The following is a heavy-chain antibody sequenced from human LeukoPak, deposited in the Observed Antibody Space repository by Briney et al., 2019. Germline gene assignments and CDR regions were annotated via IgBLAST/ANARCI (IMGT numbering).Heavy chain of an antibody. CDR1: GGSFSGYY. CDR2: INHSGST. J-gene: IGHJ6*03. D-gene: IGHD3-22*01. V-gene: IGHV4-34*01. Sequence: SETLSLTCAVYGGSFSGYYWSWIRQPPGKGLEWIGEINHSGSTNYNPSLKSRVTISVDTSKNQFSLKLSSVTAADTAVYYCARGLIYYYDSSGYPYYYYMDVWGKGTAVTVSS. CDR3: ARGLIYYYDSSGYPYYYYMDV.